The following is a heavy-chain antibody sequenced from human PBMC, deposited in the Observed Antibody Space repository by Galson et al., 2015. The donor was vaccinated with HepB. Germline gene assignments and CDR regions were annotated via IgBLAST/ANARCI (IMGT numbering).Heavy chain of an antibody. D-gene: IGHD6-13*01. CDR2: IWYDGSNK. J-gene: IGHJ5*02. CDR3: ASNGIAAAGRLDP. V-gene: IGHV3-33*01. CDR1: GFTFNSYG. Sequence: SLRLSCAASGFTFNSYGMHWVRQAPGKGLEWVAVIWYDGSNKYYADSVKGRFTISRDNSKNTLYLQMNSLRAEDTAVYYCASNGIAAAGRLDPWGQGTLVTVSS.